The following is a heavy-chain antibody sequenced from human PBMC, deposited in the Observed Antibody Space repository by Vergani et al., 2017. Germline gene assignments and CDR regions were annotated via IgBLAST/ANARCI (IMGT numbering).Heavy chain of an antibody. CDR3: VRTGAIWFGETKDGGGFDP. CDR2: IYHTASA. D-gene: IGHD3-10*01. Sequence: QVQLLESGPGLLKPSETLSLTCSVSGYSITSGYYWGWIRQPPGRGLEWIGSIYHTASAYYNPSLKSRVTVSVDTSMNQVSLKLNSVTAADTAVYYCVRTGAIWFGETKDGGGFDPWGQGTEVTVTS. J-gene: IGHJ5*02. CDR1: GYSITSGYY. V-gene: IGHV4-38-2*01.